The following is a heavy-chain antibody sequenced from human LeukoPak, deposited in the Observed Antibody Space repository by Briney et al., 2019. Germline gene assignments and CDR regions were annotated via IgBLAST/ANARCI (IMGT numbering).Heavy chain of an antibody. CDR2: INHSGST. Sequence: KSSETLSLTCAVYGGSFSGYYWSWIRQPPGKGLEWIGEINHSGSTNYNPSLKSRVTISVDTSKNQFSLKLSSVTAADTAVYYCARGRLYCSSTSCYRSVRGGNYYYGMDVWGQGTTVTVSS. J-gene: IGHJ6*02. CDR3: ARGRLYCSSTSCYRSVRGGNYYYGMDV. V-gene: IGHV4-34*01. D-gene: IGHD2-2*01. CDR1: GGSFSGYY.